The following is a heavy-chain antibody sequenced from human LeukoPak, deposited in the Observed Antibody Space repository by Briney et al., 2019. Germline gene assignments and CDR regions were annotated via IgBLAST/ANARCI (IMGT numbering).Heavy chain of an antibody. J-gene: IGHJ3*02. D-gene: IGHD3-22*01. CDR1: GFTFSSYA. CDR2: IYNDGRT. V-gene: IGHV3-53*01. Sequence: GGSLRLSCAASGFTFSSYAMSWVRQAPGKGLEWVSLIYNDGRTYYADSVKGRCTISRDNLKNVLYLQMNSLKVEDTALYYCARGLFLSGYLDAFDIWGQGTVVTVSS. CDR3: ARGLFLSGYLDAFDI.